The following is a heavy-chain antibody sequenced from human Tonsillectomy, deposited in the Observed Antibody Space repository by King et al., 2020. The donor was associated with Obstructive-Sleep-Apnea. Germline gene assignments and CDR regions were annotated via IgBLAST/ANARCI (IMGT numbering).Heavy chain of an antibody. CDR3: AKGYDSYYFDY. CDR2: IRYDGSNK. Sequence: VQLVESGGGVVQPGGSLRLSCAASGFTFSSYGMHWVRQAPGKGLGWVAFIRYDGSNKYYADSVKGRFTISRDNSKNTLYLQMNSLRAEDTAVYYCAKGYDSYYFDYWGQGTLVTVSS. V-gene: IGHV3-30*02. D-gene: IGHD5-12*01. CDR1: GFTFSSYG. J-gene: IGHJ4*02.